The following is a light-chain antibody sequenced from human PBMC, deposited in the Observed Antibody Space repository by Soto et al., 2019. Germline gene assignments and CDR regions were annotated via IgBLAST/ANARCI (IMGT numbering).Light chain of an antibody. Sequence: QSVLTQPASVSGSPGQSITISCTGTSSDLGGYNYVSWYRQHPGKAPRLMIYDVSDRPSGVSNRFSGSKSGNTASLTISGLQAEDEADYYCSSYTSSSTVVFGGGTKLTVL. V-gene: IGLV2-14*01. CDR2: DVS. CDR3: SSYTSSSTVV. J-gene: IGLJ2*01. CDR1: SSDLGGYNY.